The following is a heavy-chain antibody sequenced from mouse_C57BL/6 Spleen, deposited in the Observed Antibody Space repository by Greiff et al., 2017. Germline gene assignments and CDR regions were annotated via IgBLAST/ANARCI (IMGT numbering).Heavy chain of an antibody. D-gene: IGHD4-1*01. CDR3: ARAGTNAMDY. CDR1: GFTFSDYG. V-gene: IGHV5-17*01. CDR2: ISSGSSTI. Sequence: EVMLVESGGGLVKPGGSLTLSCAASGFTFSDYGMHWVRQAPEKGLEWVAYISSGSSTIYYADTVQGRFTIYRDNAKNTLCLQITILRSDDTAMYYCARAGTNAMDYWGQGTSGTVSS. J-gene: IGHJ4*01.